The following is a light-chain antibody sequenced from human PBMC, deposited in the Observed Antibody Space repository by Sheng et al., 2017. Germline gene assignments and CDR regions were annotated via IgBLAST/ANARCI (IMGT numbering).Light chain of an antibody. CDR2: GVS. CDR1: RTISSDH. Sequence: ENVLTQSPGTLSLFSRGKERPFPAGPGRTISSDHLAWYQQRPGQAPRLVIYGVSHRATGISDRFSGSASGTDFTLTISRLEPEDFAVYYCQQYGNSLWTFGQGTKVEIK. J-gene: IGKJ1*01. V-gene: IGKV3-20*01. CDR3: QQYGNSLWT.